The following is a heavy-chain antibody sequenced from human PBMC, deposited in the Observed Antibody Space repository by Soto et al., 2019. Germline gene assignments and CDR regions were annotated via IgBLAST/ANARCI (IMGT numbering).Heavy chain of an antibody. V-gene: IGHV5-51*03. CDR1: GYNFAGYW. CDR3: ARGGVSTRXFDY. Sequence: GESLKISCKGSGYNFAGYWISWVRQMPGKGLELMGIIYPSDSDTRYRPSFQGQVTISADKSISSAYLQWSSLRASDTAMYYCARGGVSTRXFDYWGQGTPVTVSS. D-gene: IGHD3-3*01. J-gene: IGHJ4*02. CDR2: IYPSDSDT.